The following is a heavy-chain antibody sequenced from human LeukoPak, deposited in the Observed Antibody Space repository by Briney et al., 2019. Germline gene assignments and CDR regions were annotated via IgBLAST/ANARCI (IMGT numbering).Heavy chain of an antibody. CDR2: INHSGST. V-gene: IGHV4-34*01. CDR3: ARAYYDILTGYEAFDI. D-gene: IGHD3-9*01. CDR1: GGSFSGYY. Sequence: TSETLSLTCAVYGGSFSGYYWSWIRQPPGKGLEWIGEINHSGSTNYNPSLKSRVTISVDTSKNQFSLKLSSVTAADTAVYYCARAYYDILTGYEAFDIWGQGTMVTVSS. J-gene: IGHJ3*02.